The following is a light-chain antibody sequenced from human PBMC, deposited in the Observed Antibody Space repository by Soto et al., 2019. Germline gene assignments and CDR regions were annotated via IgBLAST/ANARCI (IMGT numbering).Light chain of an antibody. J-gene: IGKJ2*01. CDR1: QSISSW. V-gene: IGKV1-5*03. CDR2: KAS. CDR3: QQYNSYSPYT. Sequence: DIQMTPSPSTLSASVGGRVTITFRASQSISSWLAWDQQKPGKAPKLLTYKASSLESGVPSRLSGSGSGTEFTLTISSLQPDDFATYYCQQYNSYSPYTFGQGTKLEIK.